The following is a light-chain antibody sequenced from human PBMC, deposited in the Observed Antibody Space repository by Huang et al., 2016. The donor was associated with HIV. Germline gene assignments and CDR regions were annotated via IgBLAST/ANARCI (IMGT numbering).Light chain of an antibody. CDR2: DAS. CDR1: QRVTNF. J-gene: IGKJ2*01. V-gene: IGKV3-11*01. Sequence: EVVLTQSPATLSLSPGERATLSCRASQRVTNFLAWYQQKPGQPPRLLIYDASTRAAGIPPRFSGSGSGTDFTLAVSSLEPEDFAVYYCQRRNDWPPYTFGQGTRLEIK. CDR3: QRRNDWPPYT.